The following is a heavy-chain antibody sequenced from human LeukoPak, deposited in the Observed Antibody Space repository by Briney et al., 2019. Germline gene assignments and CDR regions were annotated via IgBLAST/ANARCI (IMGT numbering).Heavy chain of an antibody. CDR3: ARDLDFWSGYYVD. CDR1: GFTFSDYC. Sequence: NSGGSLRLSCAASGFTFSDYCMNWVRQAPGKGLEWVSSISRISSYIYYADSVKGRFTISRDNAKNSLYLQMNSLRAEDTAVYYCARDLDFWSGYYVDWGQGTLVTVSS. D-gene: IGHD3-3*01. CDR2: ISRISSYI. J-gene: IGHJ4*02. V-gene: IGHV3-21*01.